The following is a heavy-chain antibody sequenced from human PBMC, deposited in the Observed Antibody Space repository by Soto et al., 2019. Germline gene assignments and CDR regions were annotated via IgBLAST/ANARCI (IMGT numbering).Heavy chain of an antibody. J-gene: IGHJ6*02. V-gene: IGHV1-69*12. CDR3: AGEYSSLSDYYYSGMDV. CDR1: GGTFSSYA. CDR2: IIPIFGTA. Sequence: QVQLVQSGAEVKKPGSSVKVSCKASGGTFSSYAISWVRQAPGQGLEWMGGIIPIFGTANYAQKFQGRVTITADESTSTAYMELSSLRSEDTAVYYCAGEYSSLSDYYYSGMDVWGQGTTVTVSS. D-gene: IGHD6-6*01.